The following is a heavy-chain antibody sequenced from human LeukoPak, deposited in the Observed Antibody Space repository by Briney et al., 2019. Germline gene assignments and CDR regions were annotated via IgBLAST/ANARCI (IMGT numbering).Heavy chain of an antibody. V-gene: IGHV3-48*01. J-gene: IGHJ4*02. CDR1: GFTFSSYS. CDR2: ISSSSSTI. Sequence: GGSLRLSCAASGFTFSSYSMNWVRQAPGKGLEWVSYISSSSSTIYYADSVKGRLTISRDNAKNSLYLQMNSLRAEDTAVYYCAKDRVRYFDWLPLAFDYWGQGTLVTVSS. CDR3: AKDRVRYFDWLPLAFDY. D-gene: IGHD3-9*01.